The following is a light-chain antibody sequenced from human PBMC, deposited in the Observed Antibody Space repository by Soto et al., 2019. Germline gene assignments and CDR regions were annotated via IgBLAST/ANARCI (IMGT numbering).Light chain of an antibody. Sequence: DIQMTQSPSTLSTSVGERVTITCRASQSVSNWLAWYQQKPGKAPKLLIYDVSSLESGVPSRFSGRGSGTEFTLTISSLQPDDFATYYCHQYSSYSWTFGQGTKVDIK. CDR2: DVS. V-gene: IGKV1-5*01. J-gene: IGKJ1*01. CDR3: HQYSSYSWT. CDR1: QSVSNW.